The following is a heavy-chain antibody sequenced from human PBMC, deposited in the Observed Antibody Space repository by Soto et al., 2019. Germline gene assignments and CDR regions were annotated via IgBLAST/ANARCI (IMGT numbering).Heavy chain of an antibody. CDR2: ISYDGSNK. J-gene: IGHJ6*02. CDR3: ARERRILRFLEWLALSHYGMDV. D-gene: IGHD3-3*01. Sequence: RGESLKISCAASGFTFSSYAMHWVRQAPGKGLEWVAVISYDGSNKYYADSVKGRFTISRDNSKNTLYLQMNSLRAEDTAVYYCARERRILRFLEWLALSHYGMDVWGQGTTVTVSS. CDR1: GFTFSSYA. V-gene: IGHV3-30-3*01.